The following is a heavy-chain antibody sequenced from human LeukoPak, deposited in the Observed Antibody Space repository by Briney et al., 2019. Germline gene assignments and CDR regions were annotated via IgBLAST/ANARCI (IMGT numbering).Heavy chain of an antibody. J-gene: IGHJ6*03. V-gene: IGHV4-59*01. D-gene: IGHD6-19*01. CDR1: GGSISSYY. CDR2: IYYSGST. Sequence: SETLSLTCTVSGGSISSYYWSWIRQPPGKGLERIGYIYYSGSTNYNPSLKSRVTISVDTSKNQFSLKLSSVTAADTAVYYCARHGRYSSGWYRDYYYYMDVWGKGTTVTVSS. CDR3: ARHGRYSSGWYRDYYYYMDV.